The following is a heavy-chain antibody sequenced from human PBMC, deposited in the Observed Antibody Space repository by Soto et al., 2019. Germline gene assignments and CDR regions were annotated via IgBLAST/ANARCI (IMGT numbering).Heavy chain of an antibody. V-gene: IGHV3-23*01. D-gene: IGHD1-1*01. CDR2: ISGSGAST. CDR3: ARPGPTTSQSYTMDV. J-gene: IGHJ6*02. CDR1: GFTFSSYA. Sequence: PGGSLRLSCAASGFTFSSYAVSWVRQAPGKGLEWVSVISGSGASTNYTDSVKGRFTISRDKAKNTLYLQMNSLRAEDTAVYYCARPGPTTSQSYTMDVWGQGTMVTVSS.